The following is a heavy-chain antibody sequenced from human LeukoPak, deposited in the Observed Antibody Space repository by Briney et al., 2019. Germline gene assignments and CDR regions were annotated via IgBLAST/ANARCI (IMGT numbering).Heavy chain of an antibody. J-gene: IGHJ5*02. CDR3: ARDVERLGRAFDP. Sequence: SETLSLTCTVSGGSISSSSYYWGWIRQPPGKGLEWIGSIYYSGSTYYNPSLKSRVTISVDTSKNQFSLKLSSVTAADTAVYYCARDVERLGRAFDPWGQGTLVTVSS. CDR1: GGSISSSSYY. D-gene: IGHD2-15*01. V-gene: IGHV4-39*07. CDR2: IYYSGST.